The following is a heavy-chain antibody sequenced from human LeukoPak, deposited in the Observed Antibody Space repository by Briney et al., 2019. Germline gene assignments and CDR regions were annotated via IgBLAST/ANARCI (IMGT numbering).Heavy chain of an antibody. V-gene: IGHV3-53*01. CDR2: IYSGGST. D-gene: IGHD2-15*01. CDR1: GFTVSSNY. J-gene: IGHJ5*02. Sequence: GGSLRLSCAASGFTVSSNYMSWVRQAPGKGLEWVSVIYSGGSTYYADSVKGRFTISRDNSKNTLYLQMNSLRAEGTAVYYCARRAAARFDPWGQGTLVTVSS. CDR3: ARRAAARFDP.